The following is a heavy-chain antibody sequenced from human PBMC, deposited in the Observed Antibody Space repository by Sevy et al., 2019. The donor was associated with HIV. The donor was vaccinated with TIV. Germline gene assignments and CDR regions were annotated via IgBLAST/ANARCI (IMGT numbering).Heavy chain of an antibody. J-gene: IGHJ6*02. CDR2: ISRSGRST. Sequence: GGSLRFSCAASGFTFSTYAMNWVRQAPGKGLEWVSSISRSGRSTYSADSVEGRFTISRDNFKNTLYLQLSSLRVDDTAVYYCAKGYCDGGSCPRDYYYYGMDVWGQGTTVTVSS. V-gene: IGHV3-23*01. D-gene: IGHD2-15*01. CDR1: GFTFSTYA. CDR3: AKGYCDGGSCPRDYYYYGMDV.